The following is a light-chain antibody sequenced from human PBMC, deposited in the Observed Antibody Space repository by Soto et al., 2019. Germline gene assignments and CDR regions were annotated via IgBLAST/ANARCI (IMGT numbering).Light chain of an antibody. Sequence: DIVMNQSPLSLPVTPGEPASISFRSSQSLLYENGYTYFDWYVQKPGQPPQLLIYLGSTRPSGVPDRFSGSVSGTDFTLKISRVETEDVGVYYCMQALKPPYTFGQGTKLEIK. V-gene: IGKV2-28*01. CDR2: LGS. CDR1: QSLLYENGYTY. J-gene: IGKJ2*01. CDR3: MQALKPPYT.